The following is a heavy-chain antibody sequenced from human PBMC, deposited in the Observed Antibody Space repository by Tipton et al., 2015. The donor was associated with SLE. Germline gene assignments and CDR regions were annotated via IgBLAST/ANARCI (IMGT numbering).Heavy chain of an antibody. V-gene: IGHV3-53*04. CDR2: IYSGGST. Sequence: SLRLSCAASGFTVSTNYMSWVRQAPGQGLEWASVIYSGGSTYYADSVKGRFTISRPNSKNTLYLQMNSLRAEATAVYYCASRACSGYYSFDYWGQGTLVTVSS. J-gene: IGHJ4*02. CDR1: GFTVSTNY. D-gene: IGHD3-22*01. CDR3: ASRACSGYYSFDY.